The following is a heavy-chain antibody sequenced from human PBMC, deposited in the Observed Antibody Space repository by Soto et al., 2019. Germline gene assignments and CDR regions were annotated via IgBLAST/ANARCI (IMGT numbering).Heavy chain of an antibody. CDR2: ISAYNGNT. V-gene: IGHV1-18*01. D-gene: IGHD3-3*01. J-gene: IGHJ4*02. CDR1: GYTFTSYG. CDR3: ARSGFQYYDFWSGYSSHFDY. Sequence: EASVKVSCKASGYTFTSYGISWVRQAPGQGLEWMGWISAYNGNTNYAQKLQGRVTMTTDTSTSTAYMELRSLRSDDTAVYYCARSGFQYYDFWSGYSSHFDYWGQGTLVTVSS.